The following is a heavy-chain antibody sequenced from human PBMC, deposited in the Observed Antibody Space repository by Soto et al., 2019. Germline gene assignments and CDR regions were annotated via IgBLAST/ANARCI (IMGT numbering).Heavy chain of an antibody. J-gene: IGHJ6*02. V-gene: IGHV5-10-1*01. D-gene: IGHD6-6*01. CDR2: IDPSDSYT. CDR1: GYSFTSYW. Sequence: GESLKISCKGSGYSFTSYWISWVRQMPGKGLEWMGRIDPSDSYTNYSPSFQGHVTISADKSISTAYLPWSSLKASDTAMYYCAMCIAARPLGYYYGMDVWGQGTTVTVSS. CDR3: AMCIAARPLGYYYGMDV.